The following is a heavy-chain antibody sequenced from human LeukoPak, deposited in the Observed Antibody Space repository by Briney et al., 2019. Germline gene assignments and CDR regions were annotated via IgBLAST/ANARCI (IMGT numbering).Heavy chain of an antibody. CDR3: ARDRAGSNGGVDY. V-gene: IGHV3-21*01. CDR1: GFTFSSYA. D-gene: IGHD3-10*01. CDR2: ISSSSSYI. Sequence: PGGSLRLSCAASGFTFSSYAMSWVRQAPGKGLEWVSSISSSSSYIYYADSVKVRFTISRDNAKNSLYLQMNSLRAEDTAVYYCARDRAGSNGGVDYWGQGTLVTVSS. J-gene: IGHJ4*02.